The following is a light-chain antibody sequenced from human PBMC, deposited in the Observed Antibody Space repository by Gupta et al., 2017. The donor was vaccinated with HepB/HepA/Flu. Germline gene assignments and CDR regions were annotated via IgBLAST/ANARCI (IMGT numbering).Light chain of an antibody. J-gene: IGKJ1*01. Sequence: EIVLTQSPGTLSLSPGERATLSCRASQSVSSNYLAWYQQKPGQAPRLLIYGASSRASGIPDRFSGSGSGTEFTLTISRREPEDFAVYYCQQESSSPGTFGQGTKVEIK. CDR3: QQESSSPGT. CDR1: QSVSSNY. CDR2: GAS. V-gene: IGKV3-20*01.